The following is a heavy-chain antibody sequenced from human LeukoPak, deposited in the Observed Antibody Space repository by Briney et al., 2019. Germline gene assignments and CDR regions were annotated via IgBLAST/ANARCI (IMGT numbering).Heavy chain of an antibody. CDR2: MSTSGNS. V-gene: IGHV4-4*07. D-gene: IGHD6-25*01. CDR1: GGSISGDY. J-gene: IGHJ5*02. CDR3: TRESGSVRWFDP. Sequence: SETLSLTCTVSGGSISGDYWSWIRQPAGKGLEWIGRMSTSGNSNYIPSLVSRVTMSVDTSKNQFSLNLSSVTAADTAVYYCTRESGSVRWFDPWGQGTLVTVSS.